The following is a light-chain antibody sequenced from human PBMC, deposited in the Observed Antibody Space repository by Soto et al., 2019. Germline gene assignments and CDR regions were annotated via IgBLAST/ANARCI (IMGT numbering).Light chain of an antibody. CDR1: RIGGKS. CDR2: YDS. CDR3: QVWDGNSDAVI. J-gene: IGLJ2*01. Sequence: SYVVTQPPSVSVAPGETATITCGGNRIGGKSVHWYQQMSGQAPVLVIYYDSDRPSGIPERFSGSNSGNTATLTINRVEAGDEADYYCQVWDGNSDAVIFGGGTKLTVL. V-gene: IGLV3-21*04.